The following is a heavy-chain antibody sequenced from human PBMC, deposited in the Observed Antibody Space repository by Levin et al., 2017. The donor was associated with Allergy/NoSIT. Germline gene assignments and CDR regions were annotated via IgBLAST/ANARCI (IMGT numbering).Heavy chain of an antibody. CDR2: ITWNSGRI. V-gene: IGHV3-9*01. CDR3: AKDNGDFNAFDT. D-gene: IGHD2/OR15-2a*01. CDR1: GFTFDDFA. J-gene: IGHJ3*02. Sequence: SLKISCAASGFTFDDFAIHWVRQAPGKGLEWVAGITWNSGRIAHADSVKGRFTISRDNAKNSLYLQMSSLRVGDTALYYCAKDNGDFNAFDTWGQGTVVTVSS.